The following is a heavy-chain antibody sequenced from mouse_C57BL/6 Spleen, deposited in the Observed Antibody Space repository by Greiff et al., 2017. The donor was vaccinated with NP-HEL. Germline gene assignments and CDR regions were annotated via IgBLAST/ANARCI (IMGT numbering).Heavy chain of an antibody. V-gene: IGHV1-81*01. D-gene: IGHD1-1*01. CDR2: IYPRSGNT. CDR1: GYTFTSYG. J-gene: IGHJ4*01. CDR3: ARRRIDYYGSSYRNYYAMDY. Sequence: QVQLQQSGAELARPGASVKLSCKASGYTFTSYGISWVKQRTGQGLEWIGEIYPRSGNTYYNEKFKGKATLTADKSSSTAYMELRSLTSEDSAVYFCARRRIDYYGSSYRNYYAMDYWGQGTSVTVSS.